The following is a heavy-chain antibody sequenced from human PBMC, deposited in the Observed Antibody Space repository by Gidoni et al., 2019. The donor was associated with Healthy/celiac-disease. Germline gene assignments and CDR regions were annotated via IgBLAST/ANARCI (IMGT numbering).Heavy chain of an antibody. CDR2: ISSSSSTI. J-gene: IGHJ4*02. CDR3: ARGGLLRFLEWLFAL. D-gene: IGHD3-3*01. CDR1: GFTFSSYS. V-gene: IGHV3-48*01. Sequence: EVQLVESGGGLVQPGGSLRLSCAASGFTFSSYSMNWVRQAPGKGLEWVSYISSSSSTIYYADSVKGRFTISRDNAKNSLYLQMNSLRAEDTAVYYCARGGLLRFLEWLFALWGQGTLVTVSS.